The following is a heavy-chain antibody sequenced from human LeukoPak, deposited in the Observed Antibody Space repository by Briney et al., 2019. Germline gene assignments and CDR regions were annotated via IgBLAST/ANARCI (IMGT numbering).Heavy chain of an antibody. V-gene: IGHV4-34*01. J-gene: IGHJ4*02. CDR3: ARDHRGPFDY. D-gene: IGHD3-10*01. CDR2: INHSGST. CDR1: GGSFSGYY. Sequence: SETLSLTCAVYGGSFSGYYWSWIRQPPGKGLEWIGEINHSGSTNYNPSLKSRVTIPVDTSKNQFSLKLSSVTAADTAVYYCARDHRGPFDYWGQGTLVTVSS.